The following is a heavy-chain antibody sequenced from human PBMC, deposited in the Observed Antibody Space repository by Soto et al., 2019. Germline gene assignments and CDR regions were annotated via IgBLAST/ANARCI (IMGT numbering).Heavy chain of an antibody. CDR2: IYYSGST. CDR3: ARDPRGSGSYYVAAFDI. V-gene: IGHV4-59*01. CDR1: GGSISSYY. Sequence: SETLSLTCTISGGSISSYYWSWIRQPPGKGLEWIGYIYYSGSTNYNPSLKSRVTISVDTSKNQFSLKLSSVTAADTAVYYCARDPRGSGSYYVAAFDIWGQGTMVTVSS. J-gene: IGHJ3*02. D-gene: IGHD3-10*01.